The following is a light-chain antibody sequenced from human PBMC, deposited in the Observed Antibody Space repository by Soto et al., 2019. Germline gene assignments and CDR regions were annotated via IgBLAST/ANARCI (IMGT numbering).Light chain of an antibody. V-gene: IGLV2-18*02. J-gene: IGLJ1*01. CDR3: SSYTTINTYV. Sequence: QSVLTQPPSVSGSPGQSVAISCTGTSSDVGSYNRVSWYQQPPGTAPKLMIFDVSNRPSGVPDRFSGSKSGNTASLTISGLQAEDEAYYYCSSYTTINTYVFGTGTKVTVL. CDR2: DVS. CDR1: SSDVGSYNR.